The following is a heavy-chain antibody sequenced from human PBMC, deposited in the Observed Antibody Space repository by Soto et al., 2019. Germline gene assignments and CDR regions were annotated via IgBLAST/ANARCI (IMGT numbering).Heavy chain of an antibody. CDR2: ISSSGDTT. Sequence: DVQLLDSGGGLVQPGGSLRLSCAASGFTFSNYAMSWVRQAPGQGLEWVSSISSSGDTTYYADSVQGRFTISRDDSQNTVYLQMNSLRAEDTALYYCAKRNLSPLFYLDYWGQGTLVTVPS. CDR3: AKRNLSPLFYLDY. V-gene: IGHV3-23*01. CDR1: GFTFSNYA. J-gene: IGHJ4*02.